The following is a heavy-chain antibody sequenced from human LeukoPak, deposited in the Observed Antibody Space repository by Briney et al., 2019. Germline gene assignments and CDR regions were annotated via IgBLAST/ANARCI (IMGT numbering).Heavy chain of an antibody. J-gene: IGHJ5*02. CDR1: GFTFSSYA. Sequence: PGGSLRLSCAASGFTFSSYAMHWVRQAPGKGLEWVANIKQDGSEKYYVDSVKGRFTISRDNAKSSLYLQMNSLRAEDTAVYYCATYRFLGSWGQGTLVTVSS. D-gene: IGHD2-2*02. V-gene: IGHV3-7*01. CDR2: IKQDGSEK. CDR3: ATYRFLGS.